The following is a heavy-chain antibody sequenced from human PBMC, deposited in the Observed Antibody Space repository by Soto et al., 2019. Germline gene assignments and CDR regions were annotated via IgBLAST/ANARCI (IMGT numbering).Heavy chain of an antibody. CDR2: TNHRGVT. V-gene: IGHV4-34*01. J-gene: IGHJ4*02. Sequence: QVHLQQWGAGLLKPSETLSLSCTVSGASFSEYYWSWSRHPPGKGLEWIGETNHRGVTHYDRPLKRRVTISVATSNNQFSLRLSSVTAADTGVYYCARVGRMGVDHWGQGTRVIVSS. CDR3: ARVGRMGVDH. CDR1: GASFSEYY.